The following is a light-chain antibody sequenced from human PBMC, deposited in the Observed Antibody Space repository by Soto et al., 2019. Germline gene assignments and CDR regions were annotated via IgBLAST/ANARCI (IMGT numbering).Light chain of an antibody. CDR3: QQYGSSPLT. Sequence: EIVMTQSPATLSVSPGERVTLSCRASQSVNNNLAWYQQKPGQAPRLLIYGASSRATGIPDRFSGSGSGTDFTLTISRLEPEDFAVYYCQQYGSSPLTFGGGTKVDIK. J-gene: IGKJ4*01. CDR2: GAS. V-gene: IGKV3-20*01. CDR1: QSVNNN.